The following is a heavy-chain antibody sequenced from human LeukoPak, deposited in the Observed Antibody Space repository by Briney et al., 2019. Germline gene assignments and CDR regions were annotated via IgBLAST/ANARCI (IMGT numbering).Heavy chain of an antibody. CDR3: AKRGVVIRVILVGFHKEAYYFDS. CDR2: ISSSGNT. D-gene: IGHD3-22*01. V-gene: IGHV3-23*01. J-gene: IGHJ4*02. Sequence: GGSLRLSCEASGFTFGRSAMTWVRQTPGKGLEWFSSISSSGNTYYADSVKGRFTISRDNPKNTLYLQMNILRAEDTAVYFCAKRGVVIRVILVGFHKEAYYFDSWGQGALVTVSS. CDR1: GFTFGRSA.